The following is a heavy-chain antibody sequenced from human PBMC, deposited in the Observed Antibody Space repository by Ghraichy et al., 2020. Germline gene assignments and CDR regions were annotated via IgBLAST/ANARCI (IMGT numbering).Heavy chain of an antibody. J-gene: IGHJ4*02. V-gene: IGHV3-23*01. CDR1: GFTFSSYA. Sequence: GGSLRLSCAASGFTFSSYAMSWVRQAPGKGLEWVSTLSGGGTYYADSVKGRFTISRDNSKSTLYLQMNSLRAEDTAVYYCAKEKGGSYSSGWYDYWGQGTLVTVSS. CDR3: AKEKGGSYSSGWYDY. D-gene: IGHD6-19*01. CDR2: LSGGGT.